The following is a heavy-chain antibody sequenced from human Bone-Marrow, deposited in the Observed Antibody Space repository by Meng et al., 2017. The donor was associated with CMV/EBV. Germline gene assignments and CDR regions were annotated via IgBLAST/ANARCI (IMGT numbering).Heavy chain of an antibody. D-gene: IGHD3-10*01. CDR1: GFTFSSYW. V-gene: IGHV3-7*01. CDR3: ARKAGRYYYGSGELNWFDP. CDR2: IKQDGSEK. J-gene: IGHJ5*02. Sequence: GESLKISCAASGFTFSSYWMSWVRQAPGKGLEWVANIKQDGSEKYYVDSVKGRFTISRDNAKNSLYLQMNSLRAEDTAVYYCARKAGRYYYGSGELNWFDPWGQGTLVTVSS.